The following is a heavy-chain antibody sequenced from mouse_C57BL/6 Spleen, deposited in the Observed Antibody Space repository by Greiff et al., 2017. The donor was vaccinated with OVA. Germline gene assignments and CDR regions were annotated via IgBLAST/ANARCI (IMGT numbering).Heavy chain of an antibody. V-gene: IGHV1-52*01. CDR2: IDPSDSET. CDR1: GYTFTSYW. CDR3: ARFGNSVGDYFDY. D-gene: IGHD2-1*01. Sequence: QVQLQQPGAELVRPGSSVKLSCKASGYTFTSYWMHWVKQRPIQGLEWIGNIDPSDSETHYNQKFKDKATLTVDKSSSTAYMQLSSLSSVDSAFYFCARFGNSVGDYFDYWGQGTTLTVSS. J-gene: IGHJ2*01.